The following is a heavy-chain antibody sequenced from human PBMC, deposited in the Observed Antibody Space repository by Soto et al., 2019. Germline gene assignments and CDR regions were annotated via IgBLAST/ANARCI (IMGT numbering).Heavy chain of an antibody. CDR1: GFTFSNYW. V-gene: IGHV3-74*01. Sequence: GGSLRLSCAASGFTFSNYWMHWVRQAPGKGLVWISRINDQGGSPTYADSVKGRFTISRDNVKNTLYLQMGSLRAEDTAIYYCAKLRDFVVLPAGILDYWGPGTLVTVSS. D-gene: IGHD2-8*01. J-gene: IGHJ4*02. CDR2: INDQGGSP. CDR3: AKLRDFVVLPAGILDY.